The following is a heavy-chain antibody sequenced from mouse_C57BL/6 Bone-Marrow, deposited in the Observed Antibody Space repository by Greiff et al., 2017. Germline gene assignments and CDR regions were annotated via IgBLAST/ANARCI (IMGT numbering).Heavy chain of an antibody. CDR1: GYSFTDYN. V-gene: IGHV1-39*01. CDR3: ARGIDGSYDDCFED. J-gene: IGHJ2*01. D-gene: IGHD1-1*02. Sequence: VQLQQSGPELVKPGASVKISCKASGYSFTDYNMNWVKQSNGKSLEWIGVINPNYGTTSYNQKFKGKATLTVDQSSSTAYVQLNSLTSEDSAVYYCARGIDGSYDDCFEDWGQGTTLTVSS. CDR2: INPNYGTT.